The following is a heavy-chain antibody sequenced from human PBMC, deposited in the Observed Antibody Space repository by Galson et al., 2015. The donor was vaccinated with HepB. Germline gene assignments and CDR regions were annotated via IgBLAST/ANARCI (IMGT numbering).Heavy chain of an antibody. Sequence: SLRLSCAASGFTFSSYAIMWVRQAPGKGLEWVSGMSDNGDNTFYADSVQGRFTISRDNSKNTLYLQMNSLRAEDTAVYYCARDLYIRAGGGGGSFLGYWGQGTLVTVSS. J-gene: IGHJ4*02. D-gene: IGHD1-26*01. CDR3: ARDLYIRAGGGGGSFLGY. CDR1: GFTFSSYA. CDR2: MSDNGDNT. V-gene: IGHV3-23*01.